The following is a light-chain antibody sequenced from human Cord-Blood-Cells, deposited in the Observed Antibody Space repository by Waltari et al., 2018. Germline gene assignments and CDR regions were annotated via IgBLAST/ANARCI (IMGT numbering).Light chain of an antibody. V-gene: IGKV1-39*01. Sequence: DIQMTQSPSSLSASVVYRVTITCLARQSISSNLNWYQQKPGKAAKILIYAASSLQSGFPSRFSGSGAGTDVTLTISSLQREDFAAYDCEQRYSTLRTFGQGTKVEIK. CDR2: AAS. CDR1: QSISSN. CDR3: EQRYSTLRT. J-gene: IGKJ1*01.